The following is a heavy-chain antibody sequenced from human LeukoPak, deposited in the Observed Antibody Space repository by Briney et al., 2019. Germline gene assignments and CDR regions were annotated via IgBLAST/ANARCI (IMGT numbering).Heavy chain of an antibody. J-gene: IGHJ4*02. CDR2: ISAYNGNT. V-gene: IGHV1-18*01. D-gene: IGHD3-22*01. CDR1: GYTFTSYG. CDR3: ARPLYYDSTGYHQYYFDH. Sequence: ASVKVSCKASGYTFTSYGISWVRQATGQGLEWMGWISAYNGNTNYAQNLQGRVTMTTETSTSTAYTDLRSLRSDDTAVYYCARPLYYDSTGYHQYYFDHWGQGTLVTVSS.